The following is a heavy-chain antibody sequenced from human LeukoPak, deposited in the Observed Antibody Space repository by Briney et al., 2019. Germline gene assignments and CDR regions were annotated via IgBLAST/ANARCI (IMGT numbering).Heavy chain of an antibody. CDR2: ISSSSSYI. CDR1: GFIFSSYS. CDR3: VKKIGSGSDRYGGYIDY. V-gene: IGHV3-21*04. D-gene: IGHD1-26*01. Sequence: GGSLGLFCAVSGFIFSSYSMNWVRQAPGKGLEGVSSISSSSSYIYYADSVKGRFNISRDNAKNSLYLQMNSLRAEDMPVFYGVKKIGSGSDRYGGYIDYWGQGTLVTVSS. J-gene: IGHJ4*02.